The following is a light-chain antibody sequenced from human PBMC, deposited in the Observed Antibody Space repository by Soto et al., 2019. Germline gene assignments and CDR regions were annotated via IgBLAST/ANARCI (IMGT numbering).Light chain of an antibody. CDR2: DVS. CDR3: RSDTSRSTLLFV. Sequence: QSALTQPASVSGSPGQSITISCSGTSSDVGAYDHVSWYQQHPGKAPKLMIYDVSNRPSGISNRFSGSRSGNTASLTISGLQAEDEAEYYCRSDTSRSTLLFVFGGGTKVTVL. CDR1: SSDVGAYDH. V-gene: IGLV2-14*01. J-gene: IGLJ1*01.